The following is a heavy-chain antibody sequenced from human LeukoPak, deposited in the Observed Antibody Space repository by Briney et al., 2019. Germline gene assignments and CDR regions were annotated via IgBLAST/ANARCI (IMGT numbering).Heavy chain of an antibody. J-gene: IGHJ4*02. CDR1: GGSISSYY. V-gene: IGHV4-59*01. Sequence: SETLSLTCTVSGGSISSYYWNWIRQPPGKGLEWIGYIYYTGGTNYNPSLKSRVTISVDTSKNQFSLILSSVTAADMAVYYCARRRDDYNYYFDYWGQGTLVTVSS. D-gene: IGHD5-24*01. CDR2: IYYTGGT. CDR3: ARRRDDYNYYFDY.